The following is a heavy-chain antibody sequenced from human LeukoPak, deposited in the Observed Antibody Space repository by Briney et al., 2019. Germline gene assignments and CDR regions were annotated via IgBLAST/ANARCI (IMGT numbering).Heavy chain of an antibody. CDR3: AKSNGYGLVDI. V-gene: IGHV4-39*07. J-gene: IGHJ3*02. D-gene: IGHD3-10*01. CDR1: GGSFSTSNYY. Sequence: SETLSLTCTVSGGSFSTSNYYWGWIRQPPGKGLEWIGNNSPSLRSRVTISLDTSRNQFSLKLNSVTAADTAVYYCAKSNGYGLVDIWGQGTMVTVSS.